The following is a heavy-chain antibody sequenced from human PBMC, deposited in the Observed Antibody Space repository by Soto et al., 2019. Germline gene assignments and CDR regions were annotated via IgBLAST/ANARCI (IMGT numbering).Heavy chain of an antibody. CDR2: MNPNSGNT. Sequence: ASVKVSCKASGYPFTSYDINWVRQDTGQGLEWMGWMNPNSGNTGYAQKFQGKVTMTRNTSISTAYMELSSLRSEDTAVYYCARGRWFYSSSPPDWFDPWGQGTQVTVSS. D-gene: IGHD6-6*01. J-gene: IGHJ5*02. V-gene: IGHV1-8*01. CDR3: ARGRWFYSSSPPDWFDP. CDR1: GYPFTSYD.